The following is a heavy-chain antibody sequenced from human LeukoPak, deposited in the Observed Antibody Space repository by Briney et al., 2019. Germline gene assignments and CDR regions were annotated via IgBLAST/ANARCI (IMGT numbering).Heavy chain of an antibody. CDR1: GFTFSSYW. J-gene: IGHJ6*03. D-gene: IGHD1/OR15-1a*01. CDR3: ARFGNNYYYYYMDV. Sequence: GGSLRLSCAASGFTFSSYWMSWVRQAPGKGLEWVANIKKDGSEKYYVDSVKGRFTISRDNAENSLYLQMNSLRAEDTAVYYCARFGNNYYYYYMDVWGKGTTVTISS. CDR2: IKKDGSEK. V-gene: IGHV3-7*01.